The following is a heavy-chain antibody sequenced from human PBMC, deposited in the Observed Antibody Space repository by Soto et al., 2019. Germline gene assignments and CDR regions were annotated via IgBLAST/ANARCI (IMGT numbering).Heavy chain of an antibody. J-gene: IGHJ4*02. Sequence: QVQVVQSGAEVKKPGASVKVSCKVSGNTLTELSMYWVRQAPGKGLEWMGGFDPEAGEKIYAQKFQARVTMTEDSSIDTAYLELSSLKSEDTAVYYCATSHKGWELLLVYWGQGTLVNVSS. CDR2: FDPEAGEK. CDR3: ATSHKGWELLLVY. V-gene: IGHV1-24*01. CDR1: GNTLTELS. D-gene: IGHD1-26*01.